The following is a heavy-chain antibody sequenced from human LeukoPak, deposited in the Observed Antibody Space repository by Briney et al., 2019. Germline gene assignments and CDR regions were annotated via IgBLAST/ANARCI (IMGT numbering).Heavy chain of an antibody. V-gene: IGHV1-8*01. CDR3: ATGVLGWRVLERREVY. J-gene: IGHJ4*02. CDR2: MNPNSGNT. CDR1: GYTLTSYD. D-gene: IGHD1-1*01. Sequence: ASVKVSCKASGYTLTSYDINWVRQATGQGLEWMGWMNPNSGNTGYAQKLQGRVNMTRNTSISTAYMELSSLRSEDTAAYYCATGVLGWRVLERREVYWGQGTLVTVSS.